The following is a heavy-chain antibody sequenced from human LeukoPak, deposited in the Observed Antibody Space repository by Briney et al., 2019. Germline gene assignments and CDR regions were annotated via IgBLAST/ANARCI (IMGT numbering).Heavy chain of an antibody. CDR1: GYTFSSYD. Sequence: GASVKVSCKASGYTFSSYDINWVRQATGQGLEWMGWMNPNSGKTGYAQKFQGRVTMTRSTSISTAYMELSSLRSEDTAVYYCGRGNKSFDPWGQGTLVTVSS. V-gene: IGHV1-8*01. CDR3: GRGNKSFDP. J-gene: IGHJ5*02. CDR2: MNPNSGKT.